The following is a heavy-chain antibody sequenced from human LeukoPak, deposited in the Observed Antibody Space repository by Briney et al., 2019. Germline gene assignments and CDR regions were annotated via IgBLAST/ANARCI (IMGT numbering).Heavy chain of an antibody. CDR3: ARGYSWSGYFAMDA. CDR2: IYYSGST. Sequence: SETLSLTCTVSGGSISSYYWSWIRQSPGKGLEWIGYIYYSGSTNYNPSLKSRVTISVDTSKKQFSLNLNSVTAADTAVYYCARGYSWSGYFAMDAWGKGTTVIVSS. J-gene: IGHJ6*03. V-gene: IGHV4-59*01. CDR1: GGSISSYY. D-gene: IGHD3-3*01.